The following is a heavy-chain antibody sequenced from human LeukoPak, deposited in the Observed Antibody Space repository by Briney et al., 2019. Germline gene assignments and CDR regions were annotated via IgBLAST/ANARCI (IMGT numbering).Heavy chain of an antibody. CDR2: ISDSGNT. CDR3: AKAPVTTCRGAYCYPFDY. CDR1: GFTSSSYA. J-gene: IGHJ4*02. D-gene: IGHD2-21*01. Sequence: GGSLRLSCAASGFTSSSYAMSWVRPAPGKGLEWVSAISDSGNTYHADSVKGRFTISRDSSKNTLFLQMNRLRPEDAAVYYCAKAPVTTCRGAYCYPFDYWGQGTLVTVSS. V-gene: IGHV3-23*01.